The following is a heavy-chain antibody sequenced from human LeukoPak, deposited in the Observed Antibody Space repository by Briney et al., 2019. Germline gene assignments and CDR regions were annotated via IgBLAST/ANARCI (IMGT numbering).Heavy chain of an antibody. Sequence: SETVSLTCTVSGASVSNNNYYWGWIRQSPGKGLEWIASIYYSGSTYYNPSLKSRVTISVDTSKNQLSLKLNSVTAADTAVYYCARDQGSIILGYFDYWGQGTLVTVSS. CDR3: ARDQGSIILGYFDY. CDR2: IYYSGST. V-gene: IGHV4-39*07. J-gene: IGHJ4*02. CDR1: GASVSNNNYY. D-gene: IGHD1-14*01.